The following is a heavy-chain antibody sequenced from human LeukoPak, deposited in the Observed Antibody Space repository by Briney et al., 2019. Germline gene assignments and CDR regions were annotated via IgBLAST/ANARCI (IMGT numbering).Heavy chain of an antibody. CDR1: GYTFTSYD. J-gene: IGHJ5*02. CDR3: ARERIAARGWFDP. V-gene: IGHV1-8*01. CDR2: MNPNSGNT. D-gene: IGHD6-25*01. Sequence: ASVKVSCKASGYTFTSYDINWVRQATGQGLEWMGWMNPNSGNTGYAQKFQGRVTMTRNTSISTAYVELSSLRSEDTAVYYCARERIAARGWFDPWGQGTLVTVSS.